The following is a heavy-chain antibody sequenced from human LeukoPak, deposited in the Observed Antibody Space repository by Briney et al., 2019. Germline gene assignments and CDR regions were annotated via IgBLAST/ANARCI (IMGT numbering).Heavy chain of an antibody. V-gene: IGHV3-30-3*01. D-gene: IGHD1-1*01. CDR3: ARDLSGHWTYDY. CDR1: GFTFRNYY. J-gene: IGHJ4*01. CDR2: ISLDGNNE. Sequence: PGGSLRLSCAASGFTFRNYYMHWVRQAPGKGLEWVAVISLDGNNEYYADSVKGRFSLSRDNSMNTLYLQLNSLRTEDTAMYCCARDLSGHWTYDYWGQGTLVTVSS.